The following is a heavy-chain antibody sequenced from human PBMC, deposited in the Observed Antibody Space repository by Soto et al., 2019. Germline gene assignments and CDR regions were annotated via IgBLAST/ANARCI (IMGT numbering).Heavy chain of an antibody. Sequence: ASVKVSCKVSGYMYISYGINWVRQAPGQGLEWMGWISAYNANTKYAQNLQGRVTMTTDTSTSTAYMEMRSLRSDDTDVYYCARDLDGSGSYYTDDRGPGTLVTVS. CDR1: GYMYISYG. J-gene: IGHJ4*02. V-gene: IGHV1-18*01. CDR3: ARDLDGSGSYYTDD. CDR2: ISAYNANT. D-gene: IGHD3-10*01.